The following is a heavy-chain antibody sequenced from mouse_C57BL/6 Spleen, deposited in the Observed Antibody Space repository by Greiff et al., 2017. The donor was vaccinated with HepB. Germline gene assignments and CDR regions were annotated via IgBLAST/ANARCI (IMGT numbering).Heavy chain of an antibody. CDR3: ARQGYYYGSRDYAMDY. CDR1: GFTFSDYG. V-gene: IGHV5-17*01. D-gene: IGHD1-1*01. J-gene: IGHJ4*01. CDR2: ISSGSSTI. Sequence: VQLKESGGGLVKPGGSLKLSCAASGFTFSDYGMHWVRQAPEKGLEWVAYISSGSSTIYYADTVKGRFTISRDNAKNTLFLQMTSLRSEDTAMYYCARQGYYYGSRDYAMDYWGQGTSVTVSS.